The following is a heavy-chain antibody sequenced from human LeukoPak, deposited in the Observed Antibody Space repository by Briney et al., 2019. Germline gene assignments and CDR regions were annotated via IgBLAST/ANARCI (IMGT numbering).Heavy chain of an antibody. J-gene: IGHJ4*02. Sequence: GASVTVSCKASGYTFTSYGISWVRQAPGQGLEWMGWISAYNGNTNYARKLQGRVTMTTDTSTSTAYMELRSLRSDDTAVYYCARASSSSFFPPPDHFDYWGQGTLVTVSS. CDR3: ARASSSSFFPPPDHFDY. CDR1: GYTFTSYG. CDR2: ISAYNGNT. V-gene: IGHV1-18*01. D-gene: IGHD6-6*01.